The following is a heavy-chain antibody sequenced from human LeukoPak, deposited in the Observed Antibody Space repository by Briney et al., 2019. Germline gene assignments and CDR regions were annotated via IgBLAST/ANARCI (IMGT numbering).Heavy chain of an antibody. J-gene: IGHJ4*02. V-gene: IGHV1-69*06. CDR2: IIPIFGTA. CDR1: GGTFSSYA. CDR3: AGGRTDIVVVPATLRNYYFDY. D-gene: IGHD2-2*01. Sequence: ASVKVSCKASGGTFSSYAISWVRQAPGQGLEWMGGIIPIFGTANYAQKFQGRVTITADKSTSTAYMELSSLRSEDTAVYYCAGGRTDIVVVPATLRNYYFDYWGQGTLVTVSS.